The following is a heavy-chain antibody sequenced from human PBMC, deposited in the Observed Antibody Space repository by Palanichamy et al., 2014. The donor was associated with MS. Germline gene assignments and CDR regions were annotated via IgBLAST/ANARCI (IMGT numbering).Heavy chain of an antibody. J-gene: IGHJ6*03. CDR1: GFTFGDYV. CDR3: TSRRGKFYYYMDV. D-gene: IGHD3-10*01. Sequence: EVQLVESGGGLVKPGRSLRLSCTASGFTFGDYVMSWFRQAPGKGLEWVGFIRSKAYGGTTEYAASVKGRFTISRHVSNTIAYLQMNSLNAEDTAVYYCTSRRGKFYYYMDVWGKGTTVTVSS. V-gene: IGHV3-49*05. CDR2: IRSKAYGGTT.